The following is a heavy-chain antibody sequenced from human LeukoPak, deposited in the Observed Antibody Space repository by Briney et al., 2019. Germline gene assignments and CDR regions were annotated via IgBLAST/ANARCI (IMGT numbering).Heavy chain of an antibody. J-gene: IGHJ4*02. CDR3: ARGSPRKYYFDY. V-gene: IGHV4-30-2*01. Sequence: PSETLSLTCAVSGGSISSGGYSWSWIRQPPGKGLEWIGYIYHSGSTNYNPSLKSRVTMSVDTSKNQFSLKLSSVTAADTAVYYCARGSPRKYYFDYWGQGTLVTVSS. CDR1: GGSISSGGYS. CDR2: IYHSGST.